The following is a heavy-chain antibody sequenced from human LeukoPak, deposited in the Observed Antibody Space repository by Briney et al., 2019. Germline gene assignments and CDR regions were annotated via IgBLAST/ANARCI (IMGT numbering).Heavy chain of an antibody. CDR2: IYQSGST. J-gene: IGHJ4*02. CDR3: ARRVFHDYFDY. V-gene: IGHV4-38-2*01. CDR1: GYSISSGYY. D-gene: IGHD3-10*01. Sequence: SETLSLTCAVSGYSISSGYYWGWIRQPPGKGLEWIGTIYQSGSTNYNPSLKSRVTISVDTSKNQFSLNLSSVTAADTAVYYCARRVFHDYFDYWGQGTLVTVSS.